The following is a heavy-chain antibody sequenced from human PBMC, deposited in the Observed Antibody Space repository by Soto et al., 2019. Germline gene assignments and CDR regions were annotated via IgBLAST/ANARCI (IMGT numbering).Heavy chain of an antibody. CDR1: GDSISSYY. J-gene: IGHJ5*02. CDR3: ARHKTMYIFDP. V-gene: IGHV4-59*08. Sequence: PSETLSLTCTVSGDSISSYYWSWIRQPPGKGLEWIGFIYYSGNTNYNPSLKSRVTMSIDTSKNQFSLKLSSVTAADTAVYYCARHKTMYIFDPWGQGTLVTVSS. CDR2: IYYSGNT. D-gene: IGHD1-20*01.